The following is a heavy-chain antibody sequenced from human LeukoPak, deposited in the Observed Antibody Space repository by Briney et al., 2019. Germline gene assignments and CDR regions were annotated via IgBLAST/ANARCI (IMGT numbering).Heavy chain of an antibody. CDR1: GGSISSYY. CDR3: ARDIHCSGGSCYPNDAFDI. V-gene: IGHV4-59*01. Sequence: SETLSLTCTVSGGSISSYYWSWIRQPPGKGLEWIGYIYYSGSTNYNPPLKRRVTISVDTSKNQFSLTLSSVTAADTAVYYCARDIHCSGGSCYPNDAFDIWGQGTMVTVSS. J-gene: IGHJ3*02. D-gene: IGHD2-15*01. CDR2: IYYSGST.